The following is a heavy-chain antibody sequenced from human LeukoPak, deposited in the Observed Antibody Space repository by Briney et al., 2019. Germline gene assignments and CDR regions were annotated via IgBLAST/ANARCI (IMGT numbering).Heavy chain of an antibody. D-gene: IGHD1-14*01. J-gene: IGHJ4*02. CDR2: IYTSGST. Sequence: SETLSLTCTVSGGSISSYYWSWIRQPPGKGLEWIGYIYTSGSTNYNPSLKSRVTISVDTSKNQFSLKLSSVTAADTAVYYCASQNSAFAGPDYWGQGTLVTVSS. CDR3: ASQNSAFAGPDY. V-gene: IGHV4-4*09. CDR1: GGSISSYY.